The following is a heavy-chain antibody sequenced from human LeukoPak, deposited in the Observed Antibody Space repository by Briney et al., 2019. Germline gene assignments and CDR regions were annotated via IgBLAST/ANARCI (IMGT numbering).Heavy chain of an antibody. V-gene: IGHV3-23*01. Sequence: GGSLRLPCAASGFTFSTYAMSWVRQAPGKGLEWVSGISGSGGSTYYADSVKGRFTISRDNSKNTLYLQMNSLRAEDTAVYYCAKDLLRYFDWLLVVDYWGQGTLATVSS. CDR2: ISGSGGST. CDR1: GFTFSTYA. D-gene: IGHD3-9*01. CDR3: AKDLLRYFDWLLVVDY. J-gene: IGHJ4*02.